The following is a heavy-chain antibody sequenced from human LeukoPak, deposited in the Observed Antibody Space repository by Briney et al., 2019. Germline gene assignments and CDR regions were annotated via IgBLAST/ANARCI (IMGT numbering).Heavy chain of an antibody. D-gene: IGHD3-22*01. Sequence: PSETLSLTCTVSGGSITSYYWSWIRQPPGKGLEWIGYIYYSGSTNYNPSLKSRVTISVDTSKKQFSLKLSSVTAADTAVYYCARDHRLYYYDSSGYLGGREDAFDIWGQGTMVTVSP. CDR3: ARDHRLYYYDSSGYLGGREDAFDI. CDR2: IYYSGST. J-gene: IGHJ3*02. V-gene: IGHV4-59*01. CDR1: GGSITSYY.